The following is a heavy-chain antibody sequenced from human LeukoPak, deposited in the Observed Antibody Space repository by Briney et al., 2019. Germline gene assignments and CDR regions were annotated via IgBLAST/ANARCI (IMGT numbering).Heavy chain of an antibody. D-gene: IGHD6-19*01. J-gene: IGHJ4*02. CDR3: ARRHGSGWYRLFDY. CDR1: GGSISSSSYY. V-gene: IGHV4-39*01. Sequence: SETLPLTCTVSGGSISSSSYYWGWIRQPPGKGLEWIGSIYYSGSTYYNPSLKSRVTISVDTSKNQFSLKLSSVTAADTAVYYCARRHGSGWYRLFDYWGQGTLVTVSS. CDR2: IYYSGST.